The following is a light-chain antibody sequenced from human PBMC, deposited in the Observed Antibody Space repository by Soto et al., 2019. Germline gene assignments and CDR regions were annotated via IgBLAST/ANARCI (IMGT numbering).Light chain of an antibody. V-gene: IGKV3-15*01. CDR1: QSVNTN. Sequence: EIVMTQSPATLSVSPGEGVTLSCRASQSVNTNLAWYQQRPGQAPRLLIYGATSRATGIPARFSGGGSGTEFTLTISSLQSEDFAVYYCQQYNSYSRTFGQGTKVEIK. J-gene: IGKJ1*01. CDR3: QQYNSYSRT. CDR2: GAT.